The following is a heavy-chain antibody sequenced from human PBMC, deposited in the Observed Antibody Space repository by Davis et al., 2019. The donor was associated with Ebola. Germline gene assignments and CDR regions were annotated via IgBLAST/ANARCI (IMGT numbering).Heavy chain of an antibody. V-gene: IGHV3-30-3*01. D-gene: IGHD2-2*01. J-gene: IGHJ6*02. CDR1: GFTFSSYA. Sequence: PGGSLRLSCAASGFTFSSYAMHWVRQAPGKGLEWVAVISYDGSNKYYADSVKGRFTISKDNSKNTLYLQMNSLRAEDTAVYYCAREMKDIVVVPAAIEYGMDVWGQGTTVTVSS. CDR3: AREMKDIVVVPAAIEYGMDV. CDR2: ISYDGSNK.